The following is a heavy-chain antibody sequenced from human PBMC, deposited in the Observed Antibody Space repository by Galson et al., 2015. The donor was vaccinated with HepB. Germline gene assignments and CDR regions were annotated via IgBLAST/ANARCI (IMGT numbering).Heavy chain of an antibody. CDR3: AKGSAASRPYYFDH. CDR1: GFTFRSYV. D-gene: IGHD6-13*01. V-gene: IGHV3-23*01. Sequence: SLRLSCAASGFTFRSYVMSWVRQAPGKGLEWVSAIDVGSSSTFYADSVKGRFIISRDNSKNTLYLQTNSLRDEDTALYYCAKGSAASRPYYFDHWGQGALVTVSS. J-gene: IGHJ4*02. CDR2: IDVGSSST.